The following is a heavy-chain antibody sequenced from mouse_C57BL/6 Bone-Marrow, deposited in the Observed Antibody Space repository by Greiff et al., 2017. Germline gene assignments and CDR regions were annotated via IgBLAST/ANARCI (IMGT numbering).Heavy chain of an antibody. CDR3: ARSNYSNYEVFAY. V-gene: IGHV1-7*01. D-gene: IGHD2-5*01. J-gene: IGHJ3*01. Sequence: QVHVKQSGAELAKPGASVKLSCKASGYTFTSYWMNWVKQRPGQGLEWIGYINPSSGYTKYNQKFKDKATLTADKSSSTAYMQLSSLTYEDSAVYYCARSNYSNYEVFAYWGQGTLVTVSA. CDR2: INPSSGYT. CDR1: GYTFTSYW.